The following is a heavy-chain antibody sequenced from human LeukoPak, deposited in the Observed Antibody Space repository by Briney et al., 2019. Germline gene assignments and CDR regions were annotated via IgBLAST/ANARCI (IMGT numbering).Heavy chain of an antibody. CDR3: ARESSDAFDI. CDR2: ISSSSSYI. D-gene: IGHD2-2*01. CDR1: GFTFSSYS. Sequence: PGRSLRLSCAASGFTFSSYSMNWVRQAPGKGLEWVSSISSSSSYIYYADSVKGRFTISRDNAKNSLYLQMNSLRAEDTAVYYCARESSDAFDIWGQGTMVTVSS. J-gene: IGHJ3*02. V-gene: IGHV3-21*01.